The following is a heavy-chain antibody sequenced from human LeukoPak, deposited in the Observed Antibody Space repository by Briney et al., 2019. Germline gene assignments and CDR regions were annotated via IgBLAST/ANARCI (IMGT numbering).Heavy chain of an antibody. J-gene: IGHJ5*02. D-gene: IGHD1-26*01. V-gene: IGHV5-51*01. Sequence: GESLKISCKGSGSSFTNYWLAWVRQMPGQGLEGMGIIYPGDSDTRYSPSFQGQVTISADKSISTAYLQWSGLKASDTAMYYCARHHYSGLYNWFDPWGQGTLVTVSS. CDR2: IYPGDSDT. CDR3: ARHHYSGLYNWFDP. CDR1: GSSFTNYW.